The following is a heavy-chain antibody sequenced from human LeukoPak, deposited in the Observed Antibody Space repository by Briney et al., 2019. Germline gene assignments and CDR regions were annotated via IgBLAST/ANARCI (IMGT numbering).Heavy chain of an antibody. D-gene: IGHD2-15*01. CDR1: GGSISSYY. CDR2: IYYSGST. V-gene: IGHV4-59*01. J-gene: IGHJ6*02. CDR3: ARGVVADYYYYGMDV. Sequence: SETLSLTCTVSGGSISSYYWSWIRQPPGKGLEWIGYIYYSGSTNYNPSLKSRVTISVDTSKNQFSLKLSSVTAADTAVYYCARGVVADYYYYGMDVWGQGTTVTVSS.